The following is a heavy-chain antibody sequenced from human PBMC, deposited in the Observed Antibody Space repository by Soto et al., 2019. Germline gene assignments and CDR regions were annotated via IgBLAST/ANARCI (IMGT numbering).Heavy chain of an antibody. V-gene: IGHV3-30-3*01. D-gene: IGHD5-12*01. J-gene: IGHJ4*02. CDR2: ISKDGDKK. Sequence: VGSLRLSCAASGFTFSNYSRHWVRQAPGKGLEWVALISKDGDKKYYADSVKGRFTISRDNSKNTLYLQMNSLRPEDTAVHYCAREWSVANPGYWGQGTQVTVSS. CDR3: AREWSVANPGY. CDR1: GFTFSNYS.